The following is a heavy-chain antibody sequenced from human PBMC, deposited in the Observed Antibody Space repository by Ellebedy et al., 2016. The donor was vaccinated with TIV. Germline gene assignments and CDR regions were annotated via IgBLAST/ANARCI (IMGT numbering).Heavy chain of an antibody. J-gene: IGHJ4*02. Sequence: ASVKVSCKASGYTFTGYYMHWVRQAPGQGLEWMGWINPNSGGTNYAQKFQGRVTITADESTSTAYMELSSLRSEDTAVYYCAMVLYSSGSFDYWGQGTLVTVSS. CDR2: INPNSGGT. D-gene: IGHD3-22*01. V-gene: IGHV1-2*02. CDR3: AMVLYSSGSFDY. CDR1: GYTFTGYY.